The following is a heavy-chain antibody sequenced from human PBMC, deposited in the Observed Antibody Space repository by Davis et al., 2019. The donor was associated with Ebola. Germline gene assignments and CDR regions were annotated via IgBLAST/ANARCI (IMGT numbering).Heavy chain of an antibody. V-gene: IGHV3-7*03. CDR2: IKQDGSEK. Sequence: ESLKTSCAASGFTFDDYAMHWVRQAPGKGLEWVANIKQDGSEKYYVDSVKGRFTISRDNAKNSLYLQMNSLRAEDTAVYYCARVRWLQFHYFDYWGQGTLVTVSS. CDR1: GFTFDDYA. CDR3: ARVRWLQFHYFDY. J-gene: IGHJ4*02. D-gene: IGHD5-24*01.